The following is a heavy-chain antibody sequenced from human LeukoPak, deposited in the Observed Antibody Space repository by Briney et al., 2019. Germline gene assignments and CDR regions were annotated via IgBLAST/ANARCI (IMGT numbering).Heavy chain of an antibody. CDR1: GGSINSSSYY. CDR2: IYHSGYT. J-gene: IGHJ4*02. Sequence: SESLSLTCTVSGGSINSSSYYWDWIRQPPGEALEWIGSIYHSGYTYYNPSLKSRVTTSVDTSKSQFSLKLSSVTAADTAVYYCARSSMFRGVTVDYWGQGTLVTVSS. D-gene: IGHD3-10*01. CDR3: ARSSMFRGVTVDY. V-gene: IGHV4-39*01.